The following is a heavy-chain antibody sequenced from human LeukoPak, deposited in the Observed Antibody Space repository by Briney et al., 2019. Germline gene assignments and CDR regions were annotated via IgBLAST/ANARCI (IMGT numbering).Heavy chain of an antibody. CDR2: ISGSSSTI. J-gene: IGHJ4*02. CDR3: ARSLLLGTSVDY. V-gene: IGHV3-48*02. CDR1: GFTFSSFS. Sequence: GGSLRLSCAASGFTFSSFSMNWVRQAPGKGLEWVSYISGSSSTIYYADSVKGRFTISRDNAKNSPYLQMNSLRDEDTAVYYCARSLLLGTSVDYWGQGTLVTVSS. D-gene: IGHD3-22*01.